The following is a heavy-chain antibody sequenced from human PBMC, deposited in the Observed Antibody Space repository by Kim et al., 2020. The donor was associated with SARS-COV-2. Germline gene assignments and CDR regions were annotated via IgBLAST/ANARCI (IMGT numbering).Heavy chain of an antibody. CDR1: GASIFGGSSY. Sequence: SETLSLTCTVSGASIFGGSSYWSWIRQHPGKGLEWIGYIYHSGSAYYNPSLKSQVTLSIDTSNNQFSLEVRSVTAADTAVYYCARAYNDNTNYHLDYWG. V-gene: IGHV4-31*01. D-gene: IGHD3-10*01. J-gene: IGHJ4*01. CDR3: ARAYNDNTNYHLDY. CDR2: IYHSGSA.